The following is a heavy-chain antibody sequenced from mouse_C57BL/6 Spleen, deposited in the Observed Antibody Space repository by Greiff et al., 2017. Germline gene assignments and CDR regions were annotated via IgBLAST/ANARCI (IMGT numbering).Heavy chain of an antibody. J-gene: IGHJ4*01. CDR2: IYPSDSET. D-gene: IGHD1-1*01. V-gene: IGHV1-61*01. CDR3: ARRGTTVRGYYAIDC. Sequence: QVQLQQPGAELVRPGSSVKLSCKASGYTFTSYWMDWVKQRPGQGLEWIGNIYPSDSETHYNPKFKDKATLTVDKSSSTAYMQLSSLTSEDSAVYYCARRGTTVRGYYAIDCWGQGTSVTVSS. CDR1: GYTFTSYW.